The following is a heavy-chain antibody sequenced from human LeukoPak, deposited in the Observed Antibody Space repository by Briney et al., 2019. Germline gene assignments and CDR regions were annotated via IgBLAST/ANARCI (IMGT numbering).Heavy chain of an antibody. CDR3: ARIVGATVDYYFDY. CDR1: GYTFTSYG. V-gene: IGHV1-18*01. D-gene: IGHD1-26*01. J-gene: IGHJ4*02. CDR2: ISAYNGNT. Sequence: ASVKVSCKASGYTFTSYGISWVRQAPGQGLEWMGWISAYNGNTNYAQKLQGRVTMTTDTSTSTAYMELRSLRSDDTAVYYCARIVGATVDYYFDYWGQGTLVTVSS.